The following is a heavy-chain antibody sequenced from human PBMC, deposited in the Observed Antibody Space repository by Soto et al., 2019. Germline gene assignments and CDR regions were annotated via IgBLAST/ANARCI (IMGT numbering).Heavy chain of an antibody. V-gene: IGHV2-5*02. Sequence: SGPTLVKPTQTLTLTCTFSGFSLSTSGVGVGWIRQPPGKALEWLALIYWDDDKRYSPSLKSRLTITKDTSKNQVVLTMTNMDPVDTATYYCAHSKLRYFDWLLWEPFDYWGQGTLVTVSS. CDR1: GFSLSTSGVG. J-gene: IGHJ4*02. CDR3: AHSKLRYFDWLLWEPFDY. CDR2: IYWDDDK. D-gene: IGHD3-9*01.